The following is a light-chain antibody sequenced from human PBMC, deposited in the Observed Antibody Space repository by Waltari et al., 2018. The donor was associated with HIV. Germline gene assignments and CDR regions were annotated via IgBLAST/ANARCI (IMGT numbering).Light chain of an antibody. CDR2: TAN. CDR1: SSNIGSHA. V-gene: IGLV1-44*01. J-gene: IGLJ1*01. Sequence: QSVLTQPPSASGTPGQRVTISCSGSSSNIGSHAVTWYQQLPGAAPKLLIYTANQRPSGVPDRFSGSKSDTSASLAISGLQSEDEADYYCATWDGSLSGYVFGTGTKVSVL. CDR3: ATWDGSLSGYV.